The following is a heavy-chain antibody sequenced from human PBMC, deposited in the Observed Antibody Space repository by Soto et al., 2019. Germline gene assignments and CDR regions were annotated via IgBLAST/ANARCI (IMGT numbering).Heavy chain of an antibody. CDR1: GGSISSYY. J-gene: IGHJ6*02. CDR3: AGWEGSSRTKKKSYYYYYGMDV. D-gene: IGHD1-26*01. Sequence: SETLSLTCTVSGGSISSYYWSWIRQPAGKGLEWIGRIYTSGSTNYNPSLKSRVTMSVDTSKNQFSLKLSSVTAADTAVYYCAGWEGSSRTKKKSYYYYYGMDVWRQRTTVTVSS. V-gene: IGHV4-4*07. CDR2: IYTSGST.